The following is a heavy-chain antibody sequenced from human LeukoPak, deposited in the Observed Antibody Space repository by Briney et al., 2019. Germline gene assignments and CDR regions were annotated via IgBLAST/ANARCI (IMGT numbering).Heavy chain of an antibody. J-gene: IGHJ4*02. Sequence: SETLSLTCTVSGGSISSSSAYLGWIRQPPGKGLEWIGSIYYSKNTYFNPSLESRVTISADTSKNQFSLTLGSVSATDTAVYYCVSPRGFSYGYFDYWGQGTLVTVSS. CDR2: IYYSKNT. CDR1: GGSISSSSAY. CDR3: VSPRGFSYGYFDY. V-gene: IGHV4-39*01. D-gene: IGHD5-18*01.